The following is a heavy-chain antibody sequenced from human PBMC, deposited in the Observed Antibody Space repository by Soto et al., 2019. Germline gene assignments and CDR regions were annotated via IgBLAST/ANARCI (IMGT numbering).Heavy chain of an antibody. J-gene: IGHJ4*02. Sequence: GGSLRLSCSASGFTFSSYAMDWVRQAPGKGLEYVSAISSNGGSTYYADSVKGRFTISRDNSKNTLYLQMSSLRAEDTAVYYCVKIPAYYDLLWGQGTLVTVSS. CDR2: ISSNGGST. D-gene: IGHD3-3*01. CDR3: VKIPAYYDLL. V-gene: IGHV3-64D*06. CDR1: GFTFSSYA.